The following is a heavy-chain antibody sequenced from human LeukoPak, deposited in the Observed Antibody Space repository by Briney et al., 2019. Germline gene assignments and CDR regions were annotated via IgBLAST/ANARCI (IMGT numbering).Heavy chain of an antibody. J-gene: IGHJ4*02. Sequence: SETLSLTCAVYGGSFSGYYWSWIRQPPGKGLEWIGEINHSGSTNYNPSLKSRVTISVDTSKNQFSLKLSSVTAADTAVYYCARDRHSGYDNPFDYWGQGTLVTVSS. D-gene: IGHD5-12*01. CDR1: GGSFSGYY. CDR2: INHSGST. CDR3: ARDRHSGYDNPFDY. V-gene: IGHV4-34*01.